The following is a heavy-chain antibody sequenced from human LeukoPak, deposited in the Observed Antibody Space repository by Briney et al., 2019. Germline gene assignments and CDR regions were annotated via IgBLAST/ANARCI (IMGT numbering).Heavy chain of an antibody. J-gene: IGHJ4*02. CDR3: AKLPERAQRLYEGNVDY. CDR1: GFTFSSYG. V-gene: IGHV3-30*02. Sequence: PGGSLRLSCAASGFTFSSYGMHWVRQAPGKGLEWVAFIRYDGSNKYYAVSVKGRFAISRDNSKNTLYLQMNSLRAEDTAVYYCAKLPERAQRLYEGNVDYWGQGTLVTVSS. CDR2: IRYDGSNK. D-gene: IGHD2-2*02.